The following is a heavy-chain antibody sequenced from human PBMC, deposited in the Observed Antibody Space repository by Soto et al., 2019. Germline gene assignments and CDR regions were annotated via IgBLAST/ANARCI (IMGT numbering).Heavy chain of an antibody. CDR2: IKTDGSET. J-gene: IGHJ4*02. CDR3: TSDRYPRFYHGSGSYPYY. D-gene: IGHD3-10*01. V-gene: IGHV3-7*03. Sequence: PWGSLRLSCAASGFTFISFWIICVRHSPVKWREWVANIKTDGSETHYVDSVKGRFTISRDNPKTSLFLQMNSLRVEDTAVYFCTSDRYPRFYHGSGSYPYYWGQGTPVTVYS. CDR1: GFTFISFW.